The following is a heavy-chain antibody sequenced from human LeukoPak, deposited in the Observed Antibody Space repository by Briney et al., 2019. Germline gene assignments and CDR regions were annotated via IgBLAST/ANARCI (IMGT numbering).Heavy chain of an antibody. CDR2: ISYDGSNK. Sequence: GGSLRLSCAASGFTFSSYAMHWVRQAPGKGLEWVAVISYDGSNKYYADSVKGRFTISRDNSKNTLYLQMNSLRAEDTAVYYCAREYGSGSHFDYWGQGTLVAVSS. V-gene: IGHV3-30*14. J-gene: IGHJ4*02. CDR3: AREYGSGSHFDY. CDR1: GFTFSSYA. D-gene: IGHD3-10*01.